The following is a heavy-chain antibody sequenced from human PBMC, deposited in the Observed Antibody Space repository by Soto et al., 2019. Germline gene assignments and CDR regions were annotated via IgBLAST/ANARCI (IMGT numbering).Heavy chain of an antibody. CDR2: ISGSGGST. D-gene: IGHD6-25*01. CDR3: ASLPIPEQRWVIPRPAFDY. V-gene: IGHV3-23*01. Sequence: PGGSLRLSCAVSGFTFSSYAMSWVRQAPGKGLEWVSAISGSGGSTYYADSVKGRFTISRDNSKNTLYLQMNSLRAEDTAVYYCASLPIPEQRWVIPRPAFDYWGQGTLVTVSS. J-gene: IGHJ4*02. CDR1: GFTFSSYA.